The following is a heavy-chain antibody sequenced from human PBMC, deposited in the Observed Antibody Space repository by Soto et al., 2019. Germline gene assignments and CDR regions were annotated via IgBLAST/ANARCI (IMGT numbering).Heavy chain of an antibody. CDR3: ATKCDYPDAFDI. J-gene: IGHJ3*02. D-gene: IGHD4-17*01. Sequence: ASVKVSCKVSGYSLTKFSMHWVRQAPGKGLEWMGGFNPKDGEAIYPQKFQGRVTMTEDTSTDTAYMELSSLRSEDTAVYYCATKCDYPDAFDIWGQGTMVTVSS. CDR1: GYSLTKFS. V-gene: IGHV1-24*01. CDR2: FNPKDGEA.